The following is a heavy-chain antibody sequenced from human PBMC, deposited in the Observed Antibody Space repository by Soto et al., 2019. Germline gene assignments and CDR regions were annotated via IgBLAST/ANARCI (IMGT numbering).Heavy chain of an antibody. CDR3: ARDRPGYNWNYWREEDHYYGMDV. J-gene: IGHJ6*02. V-gene: IGHV1-18*01. CDR1: GYTFTSYG. CDR2: ISAYNGNT. Sequence: ASVKVSCKASGYTFTSYGISWVRQAPGQGLEWMGWISAYNGNTNYAQKLQGRVTMTTDTSTSTAYMELRSLRSDDTAVYYCARDRPGYNWNYWREEDHYYGMDVWGQGTTVTVSS. D-gene: IGHD1-7*01.